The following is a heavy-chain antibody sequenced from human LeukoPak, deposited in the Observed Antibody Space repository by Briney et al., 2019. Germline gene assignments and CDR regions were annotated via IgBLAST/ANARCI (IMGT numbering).Heavy chain of an antibody. V-gene: IGHV4-34*01. CDR2: INHSGST. D-gene: IGHD3-10*01. J-gene: IGHJ4*02. Sequence: PSETLSLTCAVYGGSFSGYYWSWIRQPPGKGLEWIGEINHSGSTNYNPSLKSRVTISVDTSKNQFSLKLSSVTAAGTAVYYCARDRVASGIDYWGQGTLVTVSS. CDR1: GGSFSGYY. CDR3: ARDRVASGIDY.